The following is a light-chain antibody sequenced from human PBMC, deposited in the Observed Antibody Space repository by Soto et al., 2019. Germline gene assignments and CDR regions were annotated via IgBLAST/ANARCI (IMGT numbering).Light chain of an antibody. V-gene: IGLV1-40*01. J-gene: IGLJ3*02. Sequence: QSALTQPPSVSGAPGQRATISCTGSSSNIGAGYNVHWYQQLPGTAPKLLIHGDTTRPSGVPDRFSGSKSGTSASLAITGLQAEDEADYYCQSYDSRLSGPVFGGGTKVTVL. CDR1: SSNIGAGYN. CDR2: GDT. CDR3: QSYDSRLSGPV.